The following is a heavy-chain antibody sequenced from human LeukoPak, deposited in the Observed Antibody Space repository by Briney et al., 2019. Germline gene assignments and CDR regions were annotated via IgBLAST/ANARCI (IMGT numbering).Heavy chain of an antibody. D-gene: IGHD4-17*01. CDR2: IYHSGST. CDR1: GYSISSGYY. CDR3: ARYVVGYGDYVEAFDI. V-gene: IGHV4-38-2*01. Sequence: SETLSLTCGVSGYSISSGYYWGWIRQPPGKGLEWIGSIYHSGSTYYNPSLKSRVTISVDASKNQFSLKLSSVTAADTAVYYCARYVVGYGDYVEAFDIWGQGTMVTVSS. J-gene: IGHJ3*02.